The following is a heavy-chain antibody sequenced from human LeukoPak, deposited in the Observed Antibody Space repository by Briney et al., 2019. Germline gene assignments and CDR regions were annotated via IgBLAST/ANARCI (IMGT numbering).Heavy chain of an antibody. J-gene: IGHJ3*02. Sequence: QPGGSLLLSCAASGFTFDDYAMHWVRQAPGKGLEWVSPISGDGGSTYYADSVKGRFTISRDNSKNSLYLQMNSLRTEDTALYYCAKVVGATAGPNDAFDIWGQGTMVTVSS. CDR2: ISGDGGST. CDR3: AKVVGATAGPNDAFDI. V-gene: IGHV3-43*02. D-gene: IGHD1-26*01. CDR1: GFTFDDYA.